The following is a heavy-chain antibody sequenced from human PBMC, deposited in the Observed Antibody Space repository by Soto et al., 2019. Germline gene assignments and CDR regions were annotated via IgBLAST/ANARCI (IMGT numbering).Heavy chain of an antibody. CDR3: AKDRGLVLSFYFDY. Sequence: EVQLVESGGGLVQPGRSLRLSCAASGFTFDDYAVHWVRQAPGKGLEWVSGISWNSGSIGYADSVKGRFTISRDNAKNSLYLQMNSLRAEDTALYYCAKDRGLVLSFYFDYWGQGTLVTVSS. V-gene: IGHV3-9*01. CDR1: GFTFDDYA. J-gene: IGHJ4*02. CDR2: ISWNSGSI. D-gene: IGHD6-19*01.